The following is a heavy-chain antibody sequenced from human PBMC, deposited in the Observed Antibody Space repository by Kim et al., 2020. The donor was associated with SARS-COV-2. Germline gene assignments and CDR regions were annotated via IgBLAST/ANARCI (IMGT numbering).Heavy chain of an antibody. V-gene: IGHV4-39*01. Sequence: SETLSLTCTVSGGSISSSSYYWGWIRQPPGKGLEWIGSIYYSGSTYYNPSLKSRVTISVYTSKNQFSLKLSSVTAADTAVYYCARQGSIFGVEHGARVDYWVQGTLVTVSS. CDR2: IYYSGST. D-gene: IGHD3-3*01. CDR3: ARQGSIFGVEHGARVDY. CDR1: GGSISSSSYY. J-gene: IGHJ4*02.